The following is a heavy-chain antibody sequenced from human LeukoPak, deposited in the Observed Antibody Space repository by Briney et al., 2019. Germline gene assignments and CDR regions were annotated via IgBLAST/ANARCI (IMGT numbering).Heavy chain of an antibody. CDR2: IYSTGSI. CDR3: ARWNLDLAYDI. Sequence: PSETLSLTCALSGVSFSNYYWTWIRQPPGKGLEWLGYIYSTGSISYNPSLESRVTISIDTSKNTFSLKLTSVTAADTAVYFCARWNLDLAYDIWGQGTMVTVSS. J-gene: IGHJ3*02. D-gene: IGHD1-1*01. V-gene: IGHV4-59*08. CDR1: GVSFSNYY.